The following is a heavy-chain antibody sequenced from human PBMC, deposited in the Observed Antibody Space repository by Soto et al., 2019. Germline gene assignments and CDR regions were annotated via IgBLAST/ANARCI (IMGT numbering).Heavy chain of an antibody. V-gene: IGHV4-30-2*01. J-gene: IGHJ4*02. CDR2: IYHSGST. D-gene: IGHD3-16*01. CDR3: ARGAITNRLDY. Sequence: PSETLSLTCAVSGGSISSGGYSWSWIRQPPGKGLEWIGYIYHSGSTYYNPSLKSRVTISVDRSKNQFSLKLSSVTAADTAVYYCARGAITNRLDYWGQGTLVTVSS. CDR1: GGSISSGGYS.